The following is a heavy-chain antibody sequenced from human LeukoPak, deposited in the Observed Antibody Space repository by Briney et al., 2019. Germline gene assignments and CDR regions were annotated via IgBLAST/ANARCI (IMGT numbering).Heavy chain of an antibody. V-gene: IGHV4-30-4*08. J-gene: IGHJ6*03. Sequence: SETLSLTCTVSGGSISSGDYYWSWIRQPPGKGLEWIGYIYYSGSTYYNPSLKSRVTISLDTSKNQFSLKLNFVTAADTAVYYCARAIFGVISYYYMDVWGKGTTATVSS. CDR1: GGSISSGDYY. D-gene: IGHD3-3*01. CDR2: IYYSGST. CDR3: ARAIFGVISYYYMDV.